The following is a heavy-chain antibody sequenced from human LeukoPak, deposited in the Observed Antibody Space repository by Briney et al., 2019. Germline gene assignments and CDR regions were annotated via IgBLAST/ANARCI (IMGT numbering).Heavy chain of an antibody. Sequence: PGRSLRLSCAASGFTFSSYAMHWVRQAPGKGLEWVAVISYDGSNKYYADSVKGRFTISRDNSKNTLYLQMNSLRAEDTAVYYCARDPSLPIFGVVQIDYWGQGTLVTVSS. CDR2: ISYDGSNK. V-gene: IGHV3-30*01. J-gene: IGHJ4*02. CDR3: ARDPSLPIFGVVQIDY. D-gene: IGHD3-3*01. CDR1: GFTFSSYA.